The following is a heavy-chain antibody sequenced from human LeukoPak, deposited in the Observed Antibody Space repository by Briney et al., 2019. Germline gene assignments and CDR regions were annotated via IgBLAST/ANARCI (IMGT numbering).Heavy chain of an antibody. CDR2: TNPKTGAT. CDR1: GYTFTDYY. V-gene: IGHV1-2*02. Sequence: ASVKVSCKASGYTFTDYYIHWVRHAPGQGLELMGWTNPKTGATNPAQKFQGRVTMTRDTSMHTAYLELSGLRSDDTALYYCARVKERRTLLGNWFDSWGQGTLVTVSS. D-gene: IGHD7-27*01. J-gene: IGHJ5*01. CDR3: ARVKERRTLLGNWFDS.